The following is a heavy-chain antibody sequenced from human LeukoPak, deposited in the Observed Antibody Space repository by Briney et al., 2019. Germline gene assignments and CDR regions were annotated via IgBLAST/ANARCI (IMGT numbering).Heavy chain of an antibody. Sequence: PSETLSLTCAVYGGSFSGYYWSWIRQPPGKGLEWIGEINHSGSTNYNPSLKSRVTISVDTSKNQSSLKLSSVTAADTAVYYCARRALKNYDFWKGFDPWGQGTLVTVSS. CDR1: GGSFSGYY. V-gene: IGHV4-34*01. CDR2: INHSGST. J-gene: IGHJ5*02. CDR3: ARRALKNYDFWKGFDP. D-gene: IGHD3-3*01.